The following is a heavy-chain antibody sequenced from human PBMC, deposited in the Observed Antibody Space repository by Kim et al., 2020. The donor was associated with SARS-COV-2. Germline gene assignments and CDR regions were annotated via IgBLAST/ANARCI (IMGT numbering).Heavy chain of an antibody. J-gene: IGHJ5*02. CDR3: ASKSSGWLNWFDP. Sequence: SETLSLTCAVSGGSISSSNWWSWVRQPPGKGLEWIGEIYHSGSTNYNPSLKSRVTISVDKSKNQFSLKLSSVTAADTAVYYCASKSSGWLNWFDPWGQGTLVTVSS. CDR2: IYHSGST. CDR1: GGSISSSNW. V-gene: IGHV4-4*02. D-gene: IGHD6-19*01.